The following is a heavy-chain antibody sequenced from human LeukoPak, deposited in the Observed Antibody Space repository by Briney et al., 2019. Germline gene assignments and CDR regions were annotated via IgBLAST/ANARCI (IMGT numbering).Heavy chain of an antibody. CDR2: IYPGDSDT. Sequence: GESLKISCKGSGYNFRSNWIGWVRQMPGKGLEWMGIIYPGDSDTRYSPSFQGQVTISADKSISTAYLQWSSLKASDTAMYYCARHLDDYDGGGVAFDIWGQGTMVTVSS. CDR1: GYNFRSNW. J-gene: IGHJ3*02. V-gene: IGHV5-51*01. CDR3: ARHLDDYDGGGVAFDI. D-gene: IGHD4-23*01.